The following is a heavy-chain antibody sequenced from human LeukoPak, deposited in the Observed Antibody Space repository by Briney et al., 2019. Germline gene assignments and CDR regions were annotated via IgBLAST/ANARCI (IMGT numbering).Heavy chain of an antibody. CDR3: ARDRGYSSFDY. Sequence: GGSLRLSCAASGFTFDDYAMHWVRQAPGKGLEWASGISWNSGSIGYADSVKGRFTISRDNAKNSLYLQMNSLRAEDTAVYYCARDRGYSSFDYWGQGTLVTVSS. D-gene: IGHD6-19*01. V-gene: IGHV3-9*01. CDR1: GFTFDDYA. CDR2: ISWNSGSI. J-gene: IGHJ4*02.